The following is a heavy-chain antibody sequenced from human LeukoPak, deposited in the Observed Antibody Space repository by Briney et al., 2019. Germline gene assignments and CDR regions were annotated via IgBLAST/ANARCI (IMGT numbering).Heavy chain of an antibody. CDR2: IYHSGST. V-gene: IGHV4-30-2*03. CDR3: ASRVGATTFDY. D-gene: IGHD1-26*01. Sequence: SETLSLTCTVSGGSISSGGYYWSWIRQPPGKGLEWIGSIYHSGSTYYNPSLKSRVTISVDTSKNQFSLKLSSVTAADTAVYYCASRVGATTFDYWGQGTLVTVSS. J-gene: IGHJ4*02. CDR1: GGSISSGGYY.